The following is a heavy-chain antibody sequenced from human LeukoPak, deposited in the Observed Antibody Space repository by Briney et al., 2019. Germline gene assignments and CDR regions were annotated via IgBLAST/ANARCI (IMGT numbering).Heavy chain of an antibody. V-gene: IGHV4-31*03. CDR3: ARGRTPDYGDYVAFDY. CDR1: GGSIGSGGYY. Sequence: SQTLSLTCTVSGGSIGSGGYYWSWIRQHPGKGLEWIGYIYYSGSTYYNPSLKSRVTISVDTSKNQFSLKLSSVTAADTAVYYCARGRTPDYGDYVAFDYWGQGTPVTVSS. D-gene: IGHD4-17*01. CDR2: IYYSGST. J-gene: IGHJ4*02.